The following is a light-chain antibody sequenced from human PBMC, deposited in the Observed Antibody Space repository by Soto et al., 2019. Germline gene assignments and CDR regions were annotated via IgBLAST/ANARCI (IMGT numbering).Light chain of an antibody. CDR2: DVS. CDR1: QSVSSNY. CDR3: QQYGSSPT. V-gene: IGKV3-20*01. J-gene: IGKJ1*01. Sequence: EIVLTQSPGTLSLSPGERATLSCRSSQSVSSNYLACYQQKPDQAPRLVIYDVSGRATGFPDRFSGSGSGTNFTLTISRLEPEDFAVYYCQQYGSSPTFGQGTKVEIK.